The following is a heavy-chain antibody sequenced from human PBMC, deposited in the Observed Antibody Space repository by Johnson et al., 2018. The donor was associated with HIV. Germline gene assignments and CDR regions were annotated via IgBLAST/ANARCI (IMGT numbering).Heavy chain of an antibody. CDR2: ISYDGSNK. J-gene: IGHJ3*02. CDR1: GFTFSSYA. CDR3: ARDPGVVEAPRSRVDAFDI. V-gene: IGHV3-30*04. D-gene: IGHD2-15*01. Sequence: VQLVESGGGLVKPGGSLRLSCAASGFTFSSYAMHWVRQAPGKGLEWVTLISYDGSNKYYGDSVKGRFTISRDNSKNTLYLQMNSLRAEDTAVYYCARDPGVVEAPRSRVDAFDIWGQGTMVTVSS.